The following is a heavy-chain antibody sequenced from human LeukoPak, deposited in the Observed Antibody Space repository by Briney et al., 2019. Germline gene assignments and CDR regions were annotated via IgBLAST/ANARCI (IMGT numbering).Heavy chain of an antibody. CDR1: GFTFSSYA. CDR2: ISGSGGST. CDR3: ATTPGDIVVVVAAFDY. Sequence: HPGGPLRLSCAASGFTFSSYAMSWVRQAPGKGLEWVSAISGSGGSTYYADSVKGRFTISRDNSKNTLYLQMNSLRAEDTAVYYCATTPGDIVVVVAAFDYWGQGTLVTVSS. J-gene: IGHJ4*02. V-gene: IGHV3-23*01. D-gene: IGHD2-15*01.